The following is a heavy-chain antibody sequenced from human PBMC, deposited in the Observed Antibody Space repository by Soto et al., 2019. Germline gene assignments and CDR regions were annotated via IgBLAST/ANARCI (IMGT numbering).Heavy chain of an antibody. J-gene: IGHJ4*02. D-gene: IGHD6-6*01. V-gene: IGHV1-69*01. CDR1: GGIFSSYA. Sequence: QVQLVQSGAEVKKPGSSVKVSCKASGGIFSSYAISWLRQAPGQGLEWMGAVIPILRQAYYAQDFQDRVLITADESTRTTYLELSSLRSDDTAVYFCARVGGIGAPPGTDYWGQGTLVTVSS. CDR3: ARVGGIGAPPGTDY. CDR2: VIPILRQA.